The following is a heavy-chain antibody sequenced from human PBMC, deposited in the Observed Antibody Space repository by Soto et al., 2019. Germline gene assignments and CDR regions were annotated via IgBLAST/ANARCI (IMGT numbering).Heavy chain of an antibody. J-gene: IGHJ6*02. CDR3: AREDGGGDRDYYGLDV. V-gene: IGHV4-39*02. Sequence: SETLSLTCTVSGGSINSNSYSWAWIRQPPGKELEWIGTIYSSGSTYYNPSLKSRVTISVDTSKNLFSLKLSSVTAADTAVYFCAREDGGGDRDYYGLDVWGQGTTVTVSS. CDR2: IYSSGST. D-gene: IGHD2-21*02. CDR1: GGSINSNSYS.